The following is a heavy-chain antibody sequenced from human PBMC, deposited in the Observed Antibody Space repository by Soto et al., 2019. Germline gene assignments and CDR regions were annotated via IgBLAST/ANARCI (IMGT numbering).Heavy chain of an antibody. Sequence: GGSLRLSCAASGFTFSSYAMSWVRQSPGKGLEWVSAISGSGGSTYYADSVKGRLTISRDNSKNTLYLQMNSLRAEDTAVYYCAKTLDIVVVPAYFDYWGQGTLVTVSS. CDR1: GFTFSSYA. CDR3: AKTLDIVVVPAYFDY. CDR2: ISGSGGST. J-gene: IGHJ4*02. V-gene: IGHV3-23*01. D-gene: IGHD2-2*01.